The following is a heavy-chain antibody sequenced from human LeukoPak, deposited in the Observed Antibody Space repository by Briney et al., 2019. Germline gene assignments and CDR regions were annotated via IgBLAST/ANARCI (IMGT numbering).Heavy chain of an antibody. J-gene: IGHJ4*02. V-gene: IGHV3-7*01. D-gene: IGHD3-10*01. CDR3: ARDGSMVRGVPFDY. CDR2: IKQDGSEK. CDR1: GFTFSSYW. Sequence: GGSLRLSCAASGFTFSSYWMSWVRQAPGKGLEWVANIKQDGSEKYYVDSVKGRFTISRDNAKNSLYLQMNSLRAEDTAVYYCARDGSMVRGVPFDYWGQGTLVTVPS.